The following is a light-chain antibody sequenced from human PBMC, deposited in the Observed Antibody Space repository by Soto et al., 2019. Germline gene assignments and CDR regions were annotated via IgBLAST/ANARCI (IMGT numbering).Light chain of an antibody. CDR2: DAS. CDR1: QRISSW. J-gene: IGKJ1*01. Sequence: DIQMTQSPSTLSASVGDRVIITCRASQRISSWLAWYQQKPGKAPKLLIYDASSLESGVPSRFSGSGSGTDFTLTISSLEPEDFAVYYGQQRSNWPPWTFGQGTKVDIK. CDR3: QQRSNWPPWT. V-gene: IGKV1-5*01.